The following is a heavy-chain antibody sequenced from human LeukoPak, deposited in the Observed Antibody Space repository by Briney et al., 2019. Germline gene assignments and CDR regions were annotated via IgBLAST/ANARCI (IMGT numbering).Heavy chain of an antibody. D-gene: IGHD6-13*01. CDR2: IYYSGST. J-gene: IGHJ5*02. CDR3: ARAGSSSWLRFNWFDP. Sequence: SETLSLTCTVSGGSISSYYWSWIRQPPGKGLEWIGYIYYSGSTNYNPSLKSRVTISVDTSKNQFSLKLSSVTAADTAVYYCARAGSSSWLRFNWFDPWGQGTLVTVSS. CDR1: GGSISSYY. V-gene: IGHV4-59*01.